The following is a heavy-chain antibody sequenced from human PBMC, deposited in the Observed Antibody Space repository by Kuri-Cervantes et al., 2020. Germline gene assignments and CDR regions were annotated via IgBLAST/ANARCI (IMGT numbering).Heavy chain of an antibody. D-gene: IGHD6-13*01. V-gene: IGHV3-30-3*01. Sequence: GGSLRLSCAGSGFTFKNYAVHWVRQAPGKGLEWVAVISYNGGNDYFADSVKGRFTISRDNSKDTLYLQMNSLRAEDTAVYYCCRNNSGWLGDYWGQGTLVTVSS. J-gene: IGHJ4*02. CDR2: ISYNGGND. CDR1: GFTFKNYA. CDR3: CRNNSGWLGDY.